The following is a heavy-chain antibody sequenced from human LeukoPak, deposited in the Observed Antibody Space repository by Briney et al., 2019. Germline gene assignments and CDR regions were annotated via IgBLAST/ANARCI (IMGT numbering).Heavy chain of an antibody. D-gene: IGHD2-8*01. V-gene: IGHV3-30*04. J-gene: IGHJ4*02. Sequence: GGSLRLSRAVSGFTFSGYAMNWVRQAPGKGLEWVALISYDGSHQYYADFVKGRFTISRDSSKNTVSLQMSSLRPDDTATYYCARGADHGDYWGRGTLVTVSS. CDR1: GFTFSGYA. CDR3: ARGADHGDY. CDR2: ISYDGSHQ.